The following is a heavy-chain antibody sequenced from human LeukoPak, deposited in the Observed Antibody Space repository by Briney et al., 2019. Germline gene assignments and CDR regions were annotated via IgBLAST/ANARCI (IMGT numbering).Heavy chain of an antibody. CDR3: ARTPSPLGYCSSTSCYTFFDY. D-gene: IGHD2-2*02. CDR2: IHSGGST. Sequence: GGSLRLSCAASGFTVSSNYMSWVRQAPGKGLEWVSVIHSGGSTYYADSVKGRFTISRDNSKNTLYLQMNSLRAEDTAVYYCARTPSPLGYCSSTSCYTFFDYWGQGTLVTVSS. CDR1: GFTVSSNY. V-gene: IGHV3-66*01. J-gene: IGHJ4*02.